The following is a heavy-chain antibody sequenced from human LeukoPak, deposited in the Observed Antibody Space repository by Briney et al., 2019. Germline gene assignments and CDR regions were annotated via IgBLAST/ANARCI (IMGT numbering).Heavy chain of an antibody. V-gene: IGHV4-34*01. J-gene: IGHJ4*02. D-gene: IGHD3-9*01. CDR1: GGSFSGYY. CDR2: INHSGST. Sequence: SETLSLTCAVYGGSFSGYYWSWIRQPPGKGLEWIGEINHSGSTNYNPSLKSRVTISVDTSKNQFSLKLSSVTAADTAVYYCARGGGVLTGHYRGAFDYWGQGTLVTVSS. CDR3: ARGGGVLTGHYRGAFDY.